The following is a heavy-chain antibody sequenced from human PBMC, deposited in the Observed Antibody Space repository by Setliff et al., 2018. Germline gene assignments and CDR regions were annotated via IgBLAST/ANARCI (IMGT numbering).Heavy chain of an antibody. CDR3: ARVPRFTDTRNAFDI. V-gene: IGHV4-34*01. J-gene: IGHJ3*02. CDR1: GGSFCGYY. CDR2: INHSGST. Sequence: LSLTCAVYGGSFCGYYWSWIRQPPGKGLEWIGEINHSGSTNYNPSLKSRVTISVDTSKNQFSLKLSSVTAADTAVYYCARVPRFTDTRNAFDIWGQGTMVTVSS. D-gene: IGHD5-18*01.